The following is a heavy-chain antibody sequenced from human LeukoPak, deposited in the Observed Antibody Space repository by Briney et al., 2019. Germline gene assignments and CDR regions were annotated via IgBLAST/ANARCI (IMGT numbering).Heavy chain of an antibody. CDR1: GFTFSSYA. Sequence: GGSLRLSCAASGFTFSSYAMSWVRQAPGKGLEWVSALSASGSSTYYADSVKGRFTVSRDNAKNSLYLQMNSLRAEDTALYYCAKDNSFDSSSSCFDYWGQGTLVTVSS. J-gene: IGHJ4*02. CDR3: AKDNSFDSSSSCFDY. V-gene: IGHV3-23*01. CDR2: LSASGSST. D-gene: IGHD6-6*01.